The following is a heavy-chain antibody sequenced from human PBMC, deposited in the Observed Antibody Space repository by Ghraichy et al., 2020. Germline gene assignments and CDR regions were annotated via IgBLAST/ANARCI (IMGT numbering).Heavy chain of an antibody. D-gene: IGHD3-10*01. CDR3: VRDAFGPRDY. J-gene: IGHJ4*02. CDR1: GFTFSGDW. V-gene: IGHV3-74*01. CDR2: INSDGSVI. Sequence: LSLTCADSGFTFSGDWMHWFRQASGKGPVWVSRINSDGSVINYAESVRGRFTISRDNAKNTLYLQMNSLGAEDTAVYYCVRDAFGPRDYWGQGTQVTVSS.